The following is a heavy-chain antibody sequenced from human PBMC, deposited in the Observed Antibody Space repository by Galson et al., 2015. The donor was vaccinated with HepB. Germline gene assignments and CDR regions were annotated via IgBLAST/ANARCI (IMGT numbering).Heavy chain of an antibody. V-gene: IGHV3-11*06. J-gene: IGHJ4*02. CDR2: ITSSSTYT. CDR1: GFTFRDDY. Sequence: SLRLSCAASGFTFRDDYMSWIRQAPGKGLEWVSYITSSSTYTNYADSVKGRFTISRDNAKNSLYLQMNSLRGEDTAAYYCARLDSSWFFDFWGQGSLVTVSS. CDR3: ARLDSSWFFDF. D-gene: IGHD6-13*01.